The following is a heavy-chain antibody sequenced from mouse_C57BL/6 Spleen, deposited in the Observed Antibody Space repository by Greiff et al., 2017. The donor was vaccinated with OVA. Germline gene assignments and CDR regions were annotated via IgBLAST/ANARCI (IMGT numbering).Heavy chain of an antibody. J-gene: IGHJ3*01. CDR1: GYTFTSYW. CDR2: INPSNGGN. CDR3: ARGPYEYDRGAWFAY. Sequence: QVQLQQPGTELVKPGASVKLSCKASGYTFTSYWMHWVKQRPGQGLEWIGNINPSNGGNNYNEKFKSKATLTVDKSSSTAYMQLSSLTSEDSAVYYGARGPYEYDRGAWFAYWGQGTLVTVSA. D-gene: IGHD2-4*01. V-gene: IGHV1-53*01.